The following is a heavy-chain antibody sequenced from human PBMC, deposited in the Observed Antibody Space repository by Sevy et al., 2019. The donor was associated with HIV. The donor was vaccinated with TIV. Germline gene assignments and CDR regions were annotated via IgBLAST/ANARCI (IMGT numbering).Heavy chain of an antibody. CDR3: ASGKVAANYNCFDP. Sequence: SETLSLTCTVSGGSISSYYWSWIRQPAGKGLEWIGRIYTSGSTNYNPTLKSRVTMTVDTSKNQFSLKRSSVPAADTSVYYCASGKVAANYNCFDPWGQGTLVTVSS. V-gene: IGHV4-4*07. CDR1: GGSISSYY. CDR2: IYTSGST. J-gene: IGHJ5*02. D-gene: IGHD2-15*01.